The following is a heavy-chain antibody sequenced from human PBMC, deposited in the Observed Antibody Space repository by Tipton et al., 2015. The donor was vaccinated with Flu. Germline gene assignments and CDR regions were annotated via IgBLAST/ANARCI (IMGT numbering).Heavy chain of an antibody. D-gene: IGHD1-26*01. CDR3: ARGGGSYSTDIDY. CDR1: GYTFITRG. Sequence: QVQLVQSGAEVKKPGASVKVSCKTSGYTFITRGIAWVRQAPGQGLEWMGWINPYNNNTNYAQKLRGRVTMTADTSTSAAYMELRGLTSDDTAMYYCARGGGSYSTDIDYWGQGTLITVSS. CDR2: INPYNNNT. J-gene: IGHJ4*02. V-gene: IGHV1-18*01.